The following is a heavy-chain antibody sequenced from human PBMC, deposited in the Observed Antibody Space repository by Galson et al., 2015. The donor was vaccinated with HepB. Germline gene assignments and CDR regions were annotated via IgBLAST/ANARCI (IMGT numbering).Heavy chain of an antibody. D-gene: IGHD3-10*01. Sequence: SVKVSCKASGGTFSSYAISWVRQAPGQGLEWMGGIIPILGIANYAQKFQGRVTITADKSTSTAYMELSSLRSEDTAVYYCARATRRTGYYGSGTNDAFDIWDQGTMVTVSS. CDR3: ARATRRTGYYGSGTNDAFDI. V-gene: IGHV1-69*10. CDR1: GGTFSSYA. CDR2: IIPILGIA. J-gene: IGHJ3*02.